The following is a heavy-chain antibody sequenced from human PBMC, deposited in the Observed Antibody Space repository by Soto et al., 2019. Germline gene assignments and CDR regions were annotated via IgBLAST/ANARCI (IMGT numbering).Heavy chain of an antibody. Sequence: QVQLVQSGAEVKKPGSSVKVSCKASGGTFSSYAISWVRQAPGQGLEGMGGIIPIFGTANYAQKFQGRVTSTADESTSTAYMELSSLRSEDTAVYYCARDHCTNGVCYWVGYWGQGTLVTVSS. V-gene: IGHV1-69*01. CDR3: ARDHCTNGVCYWVGY. J-gene: IGHJ4*02. CDR1: GGTFSSYA. D-gene: IGHD2-8*01. CDR2: IIPIFGTA.